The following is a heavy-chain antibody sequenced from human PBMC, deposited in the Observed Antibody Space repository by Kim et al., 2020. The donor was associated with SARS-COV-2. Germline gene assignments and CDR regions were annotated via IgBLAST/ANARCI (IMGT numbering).Heavy chain of an antibody. D-gene: IGHD2-15*01. Sequence: GRFPISRDNSKNTLYLRMNSLRAEDTAVYYCAKDGGYCSGGSCYSGYFDYWGQGTLVTVSS. V-gene: IGHV3-23*01. CDR3: AKDGGYCSGGSCYSGYFDY. J-gene: IGHJ4*02.